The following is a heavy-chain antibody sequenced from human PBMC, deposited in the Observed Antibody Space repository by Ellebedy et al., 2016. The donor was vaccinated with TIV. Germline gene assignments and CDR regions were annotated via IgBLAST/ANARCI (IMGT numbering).Heavy chain of an antibody. J-gene: IGHJ4*02. CDR1: GYSFISYW. V-gene: IGHV5-51*01. D-gene: IGHD6-19*01. CDR2: IYPGDSDT. Sequence: GESLKISCKGSGYSFISYWIGWVRQMPGKGLEWMGYIYPGDSDTRYSPSLQGQVTISVDKSISTAYLQWSSLKASDTAIYYCARGDRGSGWYWDKWGQGTLVTVSS. CDR3: ARGDRGSGWYWDK.